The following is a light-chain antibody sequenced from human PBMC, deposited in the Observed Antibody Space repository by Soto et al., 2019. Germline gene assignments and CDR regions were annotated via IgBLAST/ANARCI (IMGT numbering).Light chain of an antibody. Sequence: QSALTQPPSASGSPGQSVTISCTGTSSDVGGYNYVSWYQQHPGTAPKLMIYEVSKRPSGVPDRFSGSKSGNTASLTVSGLQAEDESDSHGSSYGGNNLFGGGTKLTVL. CDR1: SSDVGGYNY. J-gene: IGLJ3*02. CDR3: SSYGGNNL. CDR2: EVS. V-gene: IGLV2-8*01.